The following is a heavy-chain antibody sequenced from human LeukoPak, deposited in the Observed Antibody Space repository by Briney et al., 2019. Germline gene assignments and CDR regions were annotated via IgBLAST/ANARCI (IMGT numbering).Heavy chain of an antibody. CDR3: AGQYYDILTGYRPLDY. CDR1: GFTFSSYV. D-gene: IGHD3-9*01. V-gene: IGHV3-23*01. CDR2: ISGSAAST. Sequence: PGGSLRLSCAASGFTFSSYVISWVRQAPGKGLEWVSTISGSAASTYYADSVKGRFTISRDNSKNTLYLQMNSLRAEDTAVYYCAGQYYDILTGYRPLDYWGQGTLVTVSS. J-gene: IGHJ4*02.